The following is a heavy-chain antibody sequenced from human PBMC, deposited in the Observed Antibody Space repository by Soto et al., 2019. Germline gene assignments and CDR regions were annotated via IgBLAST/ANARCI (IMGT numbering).Heavy chain of an antibody. Sequence: QVQLQESGPGLVKPSEALSLTCTVSGGSITNYYWAWIRQPAGKGLEWIGRIYTSGSTNYNPSLKSRVTISVDTSKNQFSLKLNSVTAADTAVYYWVRDETVLGFDYWGQGTLVTVSS. CDR3: VRDETVLGFDY. CDR1: GGSITNYY. V-gene: IGHV4-4*07. CDR2: IYTSGST. J-gene: IGHJ4*02. D-gene: IGHD2-15*01.